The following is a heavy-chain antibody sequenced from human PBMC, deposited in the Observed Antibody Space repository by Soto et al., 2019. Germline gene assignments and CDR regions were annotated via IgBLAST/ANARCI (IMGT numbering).Heavy chain of an antibody. CDR3: ARGRAAAGPVDY. V-gene: IGHV3-23*01. J-gene: IGHJ4*02. CDR1: GFTFSSYA. D-gene: IGHD6-13*01. CDR2: ISGSGGST. Sequence: GGSLSLSCAASGFTFSSYAMSWVRQAPGKGLEWVSAISGSGGSTYYADSVKGRFTISRDNAKNSLYLQMNSLRAEDTAIYYCARGRAAAGPVDYWGQGTLVTVSS.